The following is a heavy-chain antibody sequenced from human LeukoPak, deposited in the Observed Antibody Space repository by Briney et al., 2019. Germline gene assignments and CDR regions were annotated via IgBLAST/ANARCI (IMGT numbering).Heavy chain of an antibody. Sequence: GGSLRLSCAASGFTFDDYAMHWVRQAPGKGLEWVSGISCNSGSIGYADSVKGRFTISRDNAKNSLYLQMNSLRAEYTALYYCAKARGSRYCSGGSCYGYFDYWGQGTLVTVSS. CDR2: ISCNSGSI. CDR1: GFTFDDYA. J-gene: IGHJ4*02. D-gene: IGHD2-15*01. CDR3: AKARGSRYCSGGSCYGYFDY. V-gene: IGHV3-9*01.